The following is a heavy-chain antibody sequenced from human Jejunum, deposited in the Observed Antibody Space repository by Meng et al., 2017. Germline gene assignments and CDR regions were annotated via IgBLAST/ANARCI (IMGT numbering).Heavy chain of an antibody. D-gene: IGHD3-10*01. CDR3: ARDLISYSRSSGFGY. J-gene: IGHJ4*02. V-gene: IGHV3-30*01. CDR2: ISYDGSNK. CDR1: GFTFSSYA. Sequence: GESLKISCAASGFTFSSYAMHWVRQAPGKGLEWVAVISYDGSNKYYADSVKGRFTISRDNSKTTLYLQMNSLRPEDTAMYYGARDLISYSRSSGFGYWGQGNLVTVSS.